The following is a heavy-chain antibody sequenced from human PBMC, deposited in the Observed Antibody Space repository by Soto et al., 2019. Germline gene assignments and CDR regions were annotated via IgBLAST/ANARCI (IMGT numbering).Heavy chain of an antibody. D-gene: IGHD6-19*01. CDR1: GLTFCSYW. CDR3: ARSRAGYYYYYMDV. J-gene: IGHJ6*03. CDR2: IKQDGSEK. Sequence: PGGSPRPSCSAPGLTFCSYWVRWGRPAPGKGLEWVANIKQDGSEKYYVDSVKGRFTISRDSAKNSLYLQMNSLRAEDTAVYYCARSRAGYYYYYMDVWGKGTTVTVSS. V-gene: IGHV3-7*01.